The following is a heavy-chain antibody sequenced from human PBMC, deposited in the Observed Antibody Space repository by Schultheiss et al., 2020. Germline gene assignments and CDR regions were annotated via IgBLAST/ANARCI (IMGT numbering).Heavy chain of an antibody. V-gene: IGHV1-18*04. CDR2: ISAYNGNT. J-gene: IGHJ4*02. CDR3: ARFYYDFWSGYPVIDY. CDR1: GYTFTSYG. Sequence: ASVKVSCKASGYTFTSYGISWVRQAPGQGLEWMGWISAYNGNTNYAQKLQGRVTMTRNTSISTAYMELSSLRSEDTAVYYCARFYYDFWSGYPVIDYWGQGTLVTVSS. D-gene: IGHD3-3*01.